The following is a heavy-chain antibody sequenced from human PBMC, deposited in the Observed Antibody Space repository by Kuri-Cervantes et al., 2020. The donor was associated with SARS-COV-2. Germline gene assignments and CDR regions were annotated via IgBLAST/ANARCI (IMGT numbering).Heavy chain of an antibody. CDR3: ARESSDWLGTFDV. D-gene: IGHD6-19*01. Sequence: SETLSLTCTVSGGSISSGDYYWSWIRQPPGKGLEWIGYIYYSGSTYYNPSLKSRVTISVDPSRNQFSLNLNSLTAADTGVYYCARESSDWLGTFDVWGQGTVVTVSS. J-gene: IGHJ3*01. CDR1: GGSISSGDYY. CDR2: IYYSGST. V-gene: IGHV4-30-4*08.